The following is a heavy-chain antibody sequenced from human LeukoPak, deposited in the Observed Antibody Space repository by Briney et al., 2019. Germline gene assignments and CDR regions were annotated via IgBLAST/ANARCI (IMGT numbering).Heavy chain of an antibody. Sequence: GGSLRLSRAASGFTFDDYAMHWVRQAPGKGLEWVSGISWNSGSIGYADSVKGRFTISRDNAKNSLYLQMNSLRAEDTALYYCAIFGVAHPDYWGQGTLVTVSS. CDR2: ISWNSGSI. D-gene: IGHD3-3*01. J-gene: IGHJ4*02. CDR1: GFTFDDYA. V-gene: IGHV3-9*01. CDR3: AIFGVAHPDY.